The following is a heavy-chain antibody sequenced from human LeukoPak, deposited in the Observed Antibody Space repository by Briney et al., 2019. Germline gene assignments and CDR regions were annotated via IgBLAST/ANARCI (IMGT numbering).Heavy chain of an antibody. CDR1: GFSFSSSW. CDR3: ARILTYSYGLDY. CDR2: IKEDESEI. V-gene: IGHV3-7*01. D-gene: IGHD5-18*01. J-gene: IGHJ4*02. Sequence: PGGSLRLSCAASGFSFSSSWMTWVRQAPGKGLEWVANIKEDESEIYYVVSVKGRFTASRDNAKTSLYLQMNSLRAEDTAVYYCARILTYSYGLDYWGQGILVTVSS.